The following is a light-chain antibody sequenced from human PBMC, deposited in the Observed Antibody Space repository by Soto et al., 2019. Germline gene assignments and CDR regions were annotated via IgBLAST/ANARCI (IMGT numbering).Light chain of an antibody. V-gene: IGKV3-15*01. CDR2: GAS. Sequence: EIVMTQSPATLSVSPGERATLSCRASQSVSSNLAWYQQNPGQAPRLLIYGASTRATGIPARFSGSGSGTEFTLTISSLQSEDVAVYYCQQYNNWPPLTFGGGTKVEIK. CDR3: QQYNNWPPLT. J-gene: IGKJ4*01. CDR1: QSVSSN.